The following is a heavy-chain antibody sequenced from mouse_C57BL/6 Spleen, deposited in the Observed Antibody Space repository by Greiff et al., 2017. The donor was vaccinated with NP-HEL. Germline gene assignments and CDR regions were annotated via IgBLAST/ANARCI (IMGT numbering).Heavy chain of an antibody. D-gene: IGHD1-1*01. Sequence: EVQLQESGPELVKPGASVKIPCKASGYTFTDYNMDWVKQSHGKSLEWIGDINPNNGGTIYNQKFKGKATLTVDKSSSTAYMELRSLTSEDTAVYYCARKTVVDWYFDVWGTGTTVTVSS. CDR2: INPNNGGT. CDR3: ARKTVVDWYFDV. J-gene: IGHJ1*03. CDR1: GYTFTDYN. V-gene: IGHV1-18*01.